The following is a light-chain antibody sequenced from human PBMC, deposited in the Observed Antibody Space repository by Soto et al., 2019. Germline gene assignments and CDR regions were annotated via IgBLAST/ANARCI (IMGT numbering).Light chain of an antibody. CDR2: WVT. Sequence: QSVLTQPASVSGSPGQSVTISCTGTSSDVGGYNYVSWYQQLPGEAPKLIIYWVTDRPSGLANRFAGSKSGNTASLTVSGLSDEDEGDYYCSSDAAIRTYVFGTGTKLTVL. CDR3: SSDAAIRTYV. J-gene: IGLJ1*01. V-gene: IGLV2-14*01. CDR1: SSDVGGYNY.